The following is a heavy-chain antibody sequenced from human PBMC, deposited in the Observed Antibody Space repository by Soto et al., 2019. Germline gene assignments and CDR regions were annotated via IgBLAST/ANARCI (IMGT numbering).Heavy chain of an antibody. D-gene: IGHD3-16*02. CDR1: GGSISSYY. CDR3: AREKVIGGLPDAFDI. Sequence: QVQLQESGPGLVKPSETLSLTCTVSGGSISSYYWSWIRQPPGKGLEWIGYIYYSGSTNYNPSLKSRVTISVDTSKNQFSLKLSSVTAADTAVYYCAREKVIGGLPDAFDIWGQGTMVTVSS. CDR2: IYYSGST. J-gene: IGHJ3*02. V-gene: IGHV4-59*01.